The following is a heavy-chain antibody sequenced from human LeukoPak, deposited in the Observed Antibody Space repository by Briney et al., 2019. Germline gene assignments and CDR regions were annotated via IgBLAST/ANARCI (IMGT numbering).Heavy chain of an antibody. CDR3: ATDRIGYQLSDY. D-gene: IGHD2-2*01. J-gene: IGHJ4*02. CDR1: GFPFSSYA. CDR2: ISGSGGST. Sequence: GSLRLSCTASGFPFSSYAMSWVRQPPGKGLGGVSVISGSGGSTYYADSVKGRFTISRDNSKNTLYLQMNSLRAEDTAVYYCATDRIGYQLSDYWGQGTLVTVSS. V-gene: IGHV3-23*01.